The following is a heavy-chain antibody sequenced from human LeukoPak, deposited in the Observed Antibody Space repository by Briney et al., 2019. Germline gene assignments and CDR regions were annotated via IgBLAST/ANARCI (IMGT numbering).Heavy chain of an antibody. J-gene: IGHJ5*02. CDR3: AIIVGSGWYIS. V-gene: IGHV5-10-1*01. Sequence: GESLKISRKGSGYSFTNYWIGWVRQMPGKGLEWMGIIYPSDSYTNYSPSFQGHVTISADRSISTAYLQWSRLKASDTAMYYWAIIVGSGWYISWGQGTLVTVSS. CDR1: GYSFTNYW. CDR2: IYPSDSYT. D-gene: IGHD6-19*01.